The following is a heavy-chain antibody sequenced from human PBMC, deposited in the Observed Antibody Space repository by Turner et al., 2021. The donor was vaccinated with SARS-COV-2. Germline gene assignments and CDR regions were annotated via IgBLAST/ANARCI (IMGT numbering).Heavy chain of an antibody. D-gene: IGHD6-19*01. CDR1: GYTFTGYY. Sequence: QVQLVQSGAEVKKPGASVKVSCKASGYTFTGYYMHWVRQAPGQGLEWMGWIYPNSGGTNYAQKFQGRVTMTRDTSISTTYMELNRLRSDDTAVYYCASPTSRVNTGYSSGWALGLGYYGMDVWGQGTTVTVSS. J-gene: IGHJ6*02. V-gene: IGHV1-2*02. CDR2: IYPNSGGT. CDR3: ASPTSRVNTGYSSGWALGLGYYGMDV.